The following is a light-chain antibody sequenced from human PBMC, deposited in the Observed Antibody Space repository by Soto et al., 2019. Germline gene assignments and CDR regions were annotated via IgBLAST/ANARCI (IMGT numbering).Light chain of an antibody. Sequence: DIHMTQSPSTLSASVGDRVTITCRASQSLTMWVAWYQQKPGKAPNLLIYKTSSLESGVPSRFSGSGSGTEFTLTISSLQPDDFATYYCQHWTDYSWTFGQGTKVEVK. CDR2: KTS. CDR1: QSLTMW. V-gene: IGKV1-5*03. J-gene: IGKJ1*01. CDR3: QHWTDYSWT.